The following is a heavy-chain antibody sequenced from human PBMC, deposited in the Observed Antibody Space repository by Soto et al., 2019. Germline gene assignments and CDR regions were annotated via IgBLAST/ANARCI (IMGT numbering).Heavy chain of an antibody. Sequence: PGGSLRLSCAVSGLTLSDHYMDWVRQAPGKGLEWVGRTRNKAKRFTTKYAASVEGRFTISRDDSKNSMYLQMNSLKTEDTAVYYCARASKGTTTSYLDPWGQGTLVTVSS. CDR1: GLTLSDHY. D-gene: IGHD1-1*01. CDR3: ARASKGTTTSYLDP. CDR2: TRNKAKRFTT. V-gene: IGHV3-72*01. J-gene: IGHJ5*02.